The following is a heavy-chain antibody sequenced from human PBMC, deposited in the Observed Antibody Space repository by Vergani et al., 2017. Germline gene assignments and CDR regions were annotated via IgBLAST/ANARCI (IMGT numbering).Heavy chain of an antibody. CDR3: ATRPGGYQLLSDDY. J-gene: IGHJ4*02. CDR2: IYSGGSST. Sequence: EVQLVESGGGLVKPGGSLRLSCAASGFTFSSYAMSWVRQAPGKGLEWVSVIYSGGSSTYYADSVKGRFTISRDNSKNTLYLQMNSLRAEDTAVYYCATRPGGYQLLSDDYWGQGTLVTVSS. D-gene: IGHD2-2*01. CDR1: GFTFSSYA. V-gene: IGHV3-23*03.